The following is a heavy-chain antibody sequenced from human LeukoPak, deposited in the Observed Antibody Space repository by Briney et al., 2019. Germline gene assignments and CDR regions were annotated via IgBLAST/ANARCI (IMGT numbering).Heavy chain of an antibody. J-gene: IGHJ3*02. Sequence: GESLRLSCAASGFTFSSYAMHWVRQAPGKGLEWVAVISYDGSNKYYADSVKGRFTISRDNSKNTLYLQMNSLRAEDTAVYYCARDGGETIDAFDIWGQGTMVTVSS. V-gene: IGHV3-30*01. CDR2: ISYDGSNK. CDR1: GFTFSSYA. D-gene: IGHD2-21*01. CDR3: ARDGGETIDAFDI.